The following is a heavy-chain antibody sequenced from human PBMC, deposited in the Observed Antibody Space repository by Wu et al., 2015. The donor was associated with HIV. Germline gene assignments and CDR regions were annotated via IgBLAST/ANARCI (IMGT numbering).Heavy chain of an antibody. CDR3: ARPGRESCTRISCPPVREVDALVNNFGAGNGNGTRFD. Sequence: QVRLVQSGAQVKKPGASVTVSCRASGYNFIDYIVHWVRQAPGQGLEWVGWINPRNGDTKYAQRFQGRITMTKDTSVGTAFMDLRRLTFDDTAVYYCARPGRESCTRISCPPVREVDALVNNFGAGNGNGTRFD. CDR1: GYNFIDYI. V-gene: IGHV1-2*02. J-gene: IGHJ5*02. D-gene: IGHD2/OR15-2a*01. CDR2: INPRNGDT.